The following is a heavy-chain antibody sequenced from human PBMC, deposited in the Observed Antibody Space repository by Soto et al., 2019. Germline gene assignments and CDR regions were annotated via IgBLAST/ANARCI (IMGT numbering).Heavy chain of an antibody. Sequence: GGTLRLSCAASGFTFSSYAMSWVRQAPGKGLEWVSAISGSGGSTYYADSVKGRFTISRDNSKNTLYLQMNSLRAADTAVSYCAKDRMVRGVTPHDYWGQGTLVTVSS. V-gene: IGHV3-23*01. D-gene: IGHD3-10*01. CDR3: AKDRMVRGVTPHDY. J-gene: IGHJ4*02. CDR2: ISGSGGST. CDR1: GFTFSSYA.